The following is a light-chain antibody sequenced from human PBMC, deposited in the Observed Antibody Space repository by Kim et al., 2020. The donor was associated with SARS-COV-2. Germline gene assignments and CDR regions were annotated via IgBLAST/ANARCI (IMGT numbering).Light chain of an antibody. CDR3: TSYAGSNNLDV. V-gene: IGLV2-8*01. J-gene: IGLJ1*01. Sequence: SVTIPCTGTSSDIGAYKYVSWYQQHPGKAPKLMIYEVNRRPSGVPDRFSGSKSGNTASLTVSGLQAEDEADYYCTSYAGSNNLDVFGTGTKVTVL. CDR1: SSDIGAYKY. CDR2: EVN.